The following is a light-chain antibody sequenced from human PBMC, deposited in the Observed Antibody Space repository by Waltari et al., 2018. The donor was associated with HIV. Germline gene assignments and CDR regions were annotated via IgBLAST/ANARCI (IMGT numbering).Light chain of an antibody. J-gene: IGLJ3*02. Sequence: QSVLTQPPSASGTLGQRVTISCSGSSSNIGSNTVNWYQQLPGTAPKLLIYSNYHRPSGVPDRFSGSKSGTSASLAISGLQSEDEADYYCATWDDSLNGRVFGGGTKLTVL. CDR2: SNY. CDR3: ATWDDSLNGRV. CDR1: SSNIGSNT. V-gene: IGLV1-44*01.